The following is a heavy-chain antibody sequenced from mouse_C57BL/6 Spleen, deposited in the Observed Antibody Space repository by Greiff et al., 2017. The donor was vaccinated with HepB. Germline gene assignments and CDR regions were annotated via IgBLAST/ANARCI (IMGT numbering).Heavy chain of an antibody. CDR3: VRQLRRTGAMDY. CDR1: GFSFNTYA. Sequence: EVQRVESGGGLVQPKGSLKLSCAASGFSFNTYAMNWVRQAPGKGLEWVARIRSKSNNYATYYADSVKDRFTISRDDSESMLYLQMNNLKTEDTAMYYCVRQLRRTGAMDYWGQGTSVTVSS. D-gene: IGHD3-2*02. V-gene: IGHV10-1*01. J-gene: IGHJ4*01. CDR2: IRSKSNNYAT.